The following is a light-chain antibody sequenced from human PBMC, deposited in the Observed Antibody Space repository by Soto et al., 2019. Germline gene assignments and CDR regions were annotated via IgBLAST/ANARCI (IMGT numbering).Light chain of an antibody. CDR1: XXXLGSIY. Sequence: QSVLTQPPSASGTPGQRVTXSXXXXXXXLGSIYVYWYQQLPGTAPKLLIYRNNQRPSGVPDRFSGSKSGTSASLAISGLRSEDEADYYCAACDDSLYHVVLGGGTKLTVL. V-gene: IGLV1-47*01. CDR3: AACDDSLYHVV. CDR2: RNN. J-gene: IGLJ2*01.